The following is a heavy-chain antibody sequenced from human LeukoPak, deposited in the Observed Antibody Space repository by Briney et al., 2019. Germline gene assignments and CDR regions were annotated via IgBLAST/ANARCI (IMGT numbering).Heavy chain of an antibody. J-gene: IGHJ4*02. D-gene: IGHD6-13*01. CDR2: IYYSGST. CDR1: GGSISSYY. Sequence: SETLSLTCTVSGGSISSYYRSWIRQLPGKGLEWIGYIYYSGSTNYNPSLKSRVTISVDTSKNQFSLKLSSVTAADTAVFYCARDRGQYTSTWLGWGQGTLVTVSS. CDR3: ARDRGQYTSTWLG. V-gene: IGHV4-59*12.